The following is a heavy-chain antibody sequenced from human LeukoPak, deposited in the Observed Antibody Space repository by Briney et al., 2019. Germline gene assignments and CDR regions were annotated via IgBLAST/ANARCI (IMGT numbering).Heavy chain of an antibody. V-gene: IGHV4-39*07. CDR1: GGSISSSSYY. CDR3: ARTPGEVQWWFDP. Sequence: SETLSLTCTVSGGSISSSSYYWGWIRQPPGKGLEWIGSIYYSGSTYYNPSLKSRVTISVDTSKNQFSLKLSSVTAADTAVYYCARTPGEVQWWFDPWGQGTLVTVSS. D-gene: IGHD3-10*01. J-gene: IGHJ5*02. CDR2: IYYSGST.